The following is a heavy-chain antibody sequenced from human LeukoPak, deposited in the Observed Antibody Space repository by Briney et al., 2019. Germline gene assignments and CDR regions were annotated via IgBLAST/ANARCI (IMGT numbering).Heavy chain of an antibody. D-gene: IGHD2-21*02. Sequence: PSETLSLTCTVSGGSISSSSYYWGWIRQPPGKGLEWIGSIYYSGSTYYNPSLKSRVTISVDTSKNHFSLKLISVTPADTAVYYCASLGVVVTAPYAFDIWGQGTMVTVSS. CDR3: ASLGVVVTAPYAFDI. V-gene: IGHV4-39*02. CDR1: GGSISSSSYY. CDR2: IYYSGST. J-gene: IGHJ3*02.